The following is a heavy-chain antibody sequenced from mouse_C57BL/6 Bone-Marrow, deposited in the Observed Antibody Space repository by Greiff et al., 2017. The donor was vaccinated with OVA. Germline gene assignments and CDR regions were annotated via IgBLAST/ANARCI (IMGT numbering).Heavy chain of an antibody. CDR1: GFTFSNYY. CDR3: ASHRGSSAFAY. V-gene: IGHV5-12*01. CDR2: ISNGGGST. D-gene: IGHD1-1*01. Sequence: EVHLVESGGGLVQPGGSLKLSCAASGFTFSNYYMYWVRQTPEQRLEWVAYISNGGGSTYYPDTVKGRFTISGDNATNTLYLQMSRLKSEETAMYYCASHRGSSAFAYWGKGTLVTVSA. J-gene: IGHJ3*01.